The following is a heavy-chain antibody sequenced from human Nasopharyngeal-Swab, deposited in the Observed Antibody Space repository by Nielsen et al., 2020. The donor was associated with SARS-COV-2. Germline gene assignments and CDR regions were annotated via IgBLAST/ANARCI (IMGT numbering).Heavy chain of an antibody. Sequence: GGSLRLSCKGSGYSFTSYWISWVRQIPGKSLEWMGIIYPRDSDTRSSPSFQGQVTISADKSISTAYLQWSSLKASDTAMYYCVRPEGVATSFKYYFQYGMDVWGQGTMVTVPS. CDR2: IYPRDSDT. V-gene: IGHV5-51*01. J-gene: IGHJ6*02. CDR1: GYSFTSYW. CDR3: VRPEGVATSFKYYFQYGMDV. D-gene: IGHD5-12*01.